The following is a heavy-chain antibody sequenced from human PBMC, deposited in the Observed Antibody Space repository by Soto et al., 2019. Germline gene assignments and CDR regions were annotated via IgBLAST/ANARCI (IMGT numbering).Heavy chain of an antibody. CDR3: AKDRPGELLPTCFDP. V-gene: IGHV3-48*01. D-gene: IGHD3-10*01. CDR2: ISSSSSTI. CDR1: GFTFSSYS. J-gene: IGHJ5*02. Sequence: GGSLRLSCAASGFTFSSYSMNWVRQAPGKGLEWVSYISSSSSTIYYADSVKGRFTISRDNAKNSLYLQMNSLRAEDTALYYCAKDRPGELLPTCFDPGGPGTQVTVSS.